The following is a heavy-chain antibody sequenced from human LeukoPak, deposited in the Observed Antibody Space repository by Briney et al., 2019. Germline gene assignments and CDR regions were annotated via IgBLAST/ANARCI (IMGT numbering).Heavy chain of an antibody. V-gene: IGHV4-30-4*01. Sequence: PSETLSLTCTVSSGSINNKTFYWNWIRQSPGRGLEWIGYIYFNGNIYYNPSLKSRLFISIDTSKNQFSLKLSSVTAADTAVYYCARGGIGPRLGYWGQGTLVTVSS. CDR3: ARGGIGPRLGY. CDR1: SGSINNKTFY. CDR2: IYFNGNI. J-gene: IGHJ4*02. D-gene: IGHD3-16*01.